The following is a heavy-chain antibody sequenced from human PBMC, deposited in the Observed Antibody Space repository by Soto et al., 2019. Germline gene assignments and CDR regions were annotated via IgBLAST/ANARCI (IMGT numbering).Heavy chain of an antibody. CDR3: ASGHDAYKVRY. D-gene: IGHD1-1*01. CDR1: GGSISSGGTGSY. V-gene: IGHV4-31*03. J-gene: IGHJ4*02. CDR2: IYYTGNT. Sequence: PSETLSLTCTVSGGSISSGGTGSYWTWIRQLPGKGLEWIGYIYYTGNTYYNPSLKSRPTISIDTSENQFSLKLTSVTAADTAVYFCASGHDAYKVRYWGQGTLVTVPQ.